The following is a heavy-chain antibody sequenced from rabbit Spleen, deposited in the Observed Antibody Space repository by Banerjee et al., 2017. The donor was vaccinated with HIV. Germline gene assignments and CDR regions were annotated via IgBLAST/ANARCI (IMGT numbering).Heavy chain of an antibody. D-gene: IGHD1-1*01. Sequence: QEQLEESGGDLVKPEGSLTLTCTASGFSFSSGYWICWVRQAPGKGLEWIACIYGGSGGNTHYASWAKGRFTISKTSSTTVTLQMTSLTAADTATYFCARDQGVGWMMDRLDLWGPGTLVTVS. CDR2: IYGGSGGNT. J-gene: IGHJ3*01. V-gene: IGHV1S45*01. CDR1: GFSFSSGYW. CDR3: ARDQGVGWMMDRLDL.